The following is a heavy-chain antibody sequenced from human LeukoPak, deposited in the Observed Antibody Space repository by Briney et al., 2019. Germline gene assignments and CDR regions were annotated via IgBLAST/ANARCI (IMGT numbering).Heavy chain of an antibody. J-gene: IGHJ4*02. CDR2: SSSGSSTI. CDR3: ARGEQDMATMSIDY. D-gene: IGHD5-24*01. Sequence: GGSLRLSCAASGFTFSSYGMSWVRQAPGNGLEWISYSSSGSSTIYYADSVKGRFTISRDNAKNSLYLQMHSLRAEDTAVYYCARGEQDMATMSIDYWGQGALVTVSS. CDR1: GFTFSSYG. V-gene: IGHV3-48*04.